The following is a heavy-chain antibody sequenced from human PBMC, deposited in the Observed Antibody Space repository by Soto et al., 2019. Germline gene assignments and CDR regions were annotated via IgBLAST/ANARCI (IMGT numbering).Heavy chain of an antibody. CDR1: GGSISSYY. V-gene: IGHV4-59*01. CDR3: ARDGIDYDYVWGSYRTHYYFDY. D-gene: IGHD3-16*02. Sequence: SETLSLTCTVSGGSISSYYWSWIRQPPGKGLEWIGYIYYSGSTNYNPSLKSRVTISVDTSKNQFSLKLSSVTAADTAVYYCARDGIDYDYVWGSYRTHYYFDYWGQGTLVTDSS. CDR2: IYYSGST. J-gene: IGHJ4*02.